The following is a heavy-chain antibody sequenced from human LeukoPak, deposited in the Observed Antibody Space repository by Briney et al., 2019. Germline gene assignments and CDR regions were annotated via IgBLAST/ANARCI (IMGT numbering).Heavy chain of an antibody. CDR3: ARDRDYYDSSGYYCGY. CDR2: ISSSGSTI. J-gene: IGHJ4*02. Sequence: SGGSLRLSCAASGFTFSDYYMSWIRQAPGKGLEWVSYISSSGSTIYYADSVKGRFTISRDNAKNSLYLQMNSLRAEDTAVYYCARDRDYYDSSGYYCGYWGQGTLVTVSS. D-gene: IGHD3-22*01. CDR1: GFTFSDYY. V-gene: IGHV3-11*01.